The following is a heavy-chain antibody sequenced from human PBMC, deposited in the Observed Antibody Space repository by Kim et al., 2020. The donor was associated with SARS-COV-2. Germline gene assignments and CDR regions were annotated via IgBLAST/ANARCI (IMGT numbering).Heavy chain of an antibody. J-gene: IGHJ6*01. Sequence: SETPSLTCTVSGGSISSSSYYWGWIRQPPGKGLEWIGSIYYSGSTYYNPSLKSRVTISVDTSKNQFSLKLSSVTAADTAVYYCARRGVSYYYYGMDVWGKGPRSPSPQ. CDR1: GGSISSSSYY. V-gene: IGHV4-39*01. CDR2: IYYSGST. D-gene: IGHD6-13*01. CDR3: ARRGVSYYYYGMDV.